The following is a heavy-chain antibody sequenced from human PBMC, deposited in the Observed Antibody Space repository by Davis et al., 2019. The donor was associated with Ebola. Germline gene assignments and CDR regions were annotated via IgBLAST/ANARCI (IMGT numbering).Heavy chain of an antibody. CDR3: ARAPGYSYSGGPWDYYYGLDV. CDR2: TSYSGST. Sequence: MPGGSLRLSCSVSGASISSNYWSWIRQPPGKELEWIAYTSYSGSTYYNPSLKSRVTISLDTSKNQFSLKLSFVTAADTATYYCARAPGYSYSGGPWDYYYGLDVWGQGTTVTVSS. CDR1: GASISSNY. V-gene: IGHV4-59*01. D-gene: IGHD5-18*01. J-gene: IGHJ6*02.